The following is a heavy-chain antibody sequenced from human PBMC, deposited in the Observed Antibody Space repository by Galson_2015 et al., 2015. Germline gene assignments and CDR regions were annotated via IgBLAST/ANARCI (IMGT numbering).Heavy chain of an antibody. V-gene: IGHV3-23*01. CDR3: ALAWTNYWYFDL. J-gene: IGHJ2*01. D-gene: IGHD3/OR15-3a*01. CDR1: RFTFSSYA. Sequence: SLRLSCAASRFTFSSYAMSWVRQAPGKGLEWVSSISGSVGSLHYADSVKGRFTISRDNSKNTLYLQMNSLEAEDTAVYYCALAWTNYWYFDLWGRGTLVTVSS. CDR2: ISGSVGSL.